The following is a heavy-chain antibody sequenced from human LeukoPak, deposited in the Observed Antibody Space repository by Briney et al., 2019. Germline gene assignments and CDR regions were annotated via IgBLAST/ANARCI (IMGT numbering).Heavy chain of an antibody. J-gene: IGHJ4*02. CDR2: ISGSGGST. Sequence: GGSLRLSCAASGFTFSSYAMSWVRQAPGKGLEWVSAISGSGGSTYYADSVKGRFTISRDNSKNTLYLQMNSLRAEDTAVYHCAKDLRTGLVVIGFDYWGQGTLVTVSS. D-gene: IGHD3-22*01. CDR3: AKDLRTGLVVIGFDY. CDR1: GFTFSSYA. V-gene: IGHV3-23*01.